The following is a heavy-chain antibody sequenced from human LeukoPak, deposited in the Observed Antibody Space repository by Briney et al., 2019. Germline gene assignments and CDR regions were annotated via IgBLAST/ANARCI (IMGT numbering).Heavy chain of an antibody. V-gene: IGHV1-69*05. J-gene: IGHJ6*03. Sequence: SVKVSCKASGGTFSSYAISWVRQAPGQGLEWRGGIIAIFGTANYAQKFQGRVTITTDESTSTAYMELSSLRSEDTAVYYCARERSNYGHYYMDVWGKGTTVTVSS. CDR1: GGTFSSYA. D-gene: IGHD4-11*01. CDR2: IIAIFGTA. CDR3: ARERSNYGHYYMDV.